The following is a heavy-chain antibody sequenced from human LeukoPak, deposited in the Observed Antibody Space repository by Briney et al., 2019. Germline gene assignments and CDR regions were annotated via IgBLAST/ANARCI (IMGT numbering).Heavy chain of an antibody. V-gene: IGHV1-2*02. Sequence: ASVKVSCKASGYTFTGYYMHWVRQAPGQGLEWLGWINPNSGGTNYAQKFQGRVTMTRDTSISTAHMELSRLRSDDTAVYYCAREGFVVATKIHDAFDIWGQGTMVTVSS. CDR1: GYTFTGYY. CDR2: INPNSGGT. D-gene: IGHD5-12*01. J-gene: IGHJ3*02. CDR3: AREGFVVATKIHDAFDI.